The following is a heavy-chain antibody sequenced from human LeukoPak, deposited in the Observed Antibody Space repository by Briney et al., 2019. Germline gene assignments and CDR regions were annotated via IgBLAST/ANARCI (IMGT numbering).Heavy chain of an antibody. D-gene: IGHD3-10*02. CDR1: GYTFTASG. CDR2: INPYNDIT. J-gene: IGHJ6*03. V-gene: IGHV1-18*01. CDR3: ARLFGELLLPSDHFYYMDV. Sequence: GASVKLSCKASGYTFTASGLCWVRQAPGQGLEWMGWINPYNDITGYAQTFKGRVTMTTDTSTSTAYMELRSLRSDDTAVYYCARLFGELLLPSDHFYYMDVWGKGTTVTVSS.